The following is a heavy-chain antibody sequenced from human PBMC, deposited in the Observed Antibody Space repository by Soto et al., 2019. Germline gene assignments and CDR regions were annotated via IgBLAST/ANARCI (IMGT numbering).Heavy chain of an antibody. CDR2: ISGGGDAT. CDR1: GFTFNNFA. V-gene: IGHV3-23*01. D-gene: IGHD6-6*01. Sequence: PGGSLRLSCAATGFTFNNFAMNWVRQGPGKGLEWVSGISGGGDATRYADSVKGRFTISRDNAESMVYLDMYSLIPDDTAIYYCAKNILSLSGFDYWGQGTPVTVSS. J-gene: IGHJ4*02. CDR3: AKNILSLSGFDY.